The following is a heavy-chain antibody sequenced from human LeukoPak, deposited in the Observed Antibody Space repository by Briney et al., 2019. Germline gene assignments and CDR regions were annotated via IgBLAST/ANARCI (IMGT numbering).Heavy chain of an antibody. CDR3: ARGTTLTTLPYYYYFIDV. D-gene: IGHD4-17*01. Sequence: ASGKVSCKASGYTFTGYYMHWVRQAPGQGLEWMGWINPNSGGTNYAQKFQGRVTMTRDTSISTAYMELSRLRSDDTAVYYCARGTTLTTLPYYYYFIDVWGKGTTVTISS. J-gene: IGHJ6*03. V-gene: IGHV1-2*02. CDR1: GYTFTGYY. CDR2: INPNSGGT.